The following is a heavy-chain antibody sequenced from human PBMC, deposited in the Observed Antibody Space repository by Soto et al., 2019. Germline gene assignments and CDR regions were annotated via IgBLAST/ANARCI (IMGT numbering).Heavy chain of an antibody. D-gene: IGHD2-2*01. V-gene: IGHV5-51*01. CDR2: IYPGDSDT. Sequence: QIPGKGLEWMGIIYPGDSDTRDSPSFQGQVTISADKSTSTAYLQWSNLKASDTAMYYCARRRSSTAFDIWGQGTMVTVSS. CDR3: ARRRSSTAFDI. J-gene: IGHJ3*02.